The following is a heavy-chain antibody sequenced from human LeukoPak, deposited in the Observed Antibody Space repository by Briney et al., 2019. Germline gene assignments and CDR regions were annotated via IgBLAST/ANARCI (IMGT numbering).Heavy chain of an antibody. CDR2: IYHSGST. CDR1: GFAFSDYE. CDR3: ARGGAAAGTDWFDP. Sequence: GSLRLSCASSGFAFSDYEMNWVRQAPGKGLEWIGEIYHSGSTNYNPSLKSRVTISVDKSKNQFSLKLSSVTAADTAVYYCARGGAAAGTDWFDPWGQGTLVTVSS. J-gene: IGHJ5*02. D-gene: IGHD6-13*01. V-gene: IGHV4-4*02.